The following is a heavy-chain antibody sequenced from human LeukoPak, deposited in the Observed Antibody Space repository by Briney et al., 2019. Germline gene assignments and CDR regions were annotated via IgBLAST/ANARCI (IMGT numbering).Heavy chain of an antibody. CDR1: GFSFSSYN. D-gene: IGHD3-22*01. Sequence: SGGSLRLSCAASGFSFSSYNMNWVRQAPGKGLEWVSYISSTTSTIYYADSVKGRFTISRDNAKNSPYLQMNSLRDEDTAVYYCARVLGYSRFDYWGQGTLVTVSS. CDR3: ARVLGYSRFDY. CDR2: ISSTTSTI. J-gene: IGHJ4*02. V-gene: IGHV3-48*02.